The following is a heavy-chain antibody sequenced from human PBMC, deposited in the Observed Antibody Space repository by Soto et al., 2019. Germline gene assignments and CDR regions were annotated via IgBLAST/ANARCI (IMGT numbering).Heavy chain of an antibody. CDR2: ISGSGGST. V-gene: IGHV3-23*01. CDR1: GFTFSSYA. Sequence: EVQLLESGGGLVQPGGSLRLSCAASGFTFSSYAMSWVRQAPGKGLEWVSAISGSGGSTYYADSVKGRFTISRDNSKNTLYLQMNSLRAEDTAVYYCASSEDMVRGVIPEASWFDPWGQGTLVTVSS. J-gene: IGHJ5*02. CDR3: ASSEDMVRGVIPEASWFDP. D-gene: IGHD3-10*01.